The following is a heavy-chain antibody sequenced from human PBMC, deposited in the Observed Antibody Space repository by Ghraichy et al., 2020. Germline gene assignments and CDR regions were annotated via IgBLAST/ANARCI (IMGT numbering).Heavy chain of an antibody. CDR2: FYTGGST. CDR1: GGSIRSSSDY. V-gene: IGHV4-39*01. CDR3: ARQPMYSGRFDY. Sequence: SETLSLTCSVSGGSIRSSSDYWGWIRQPPGKGLEWIGSFYTGGSTYYNPSLKSRVTISVLTSKNQFSLELISVTAADTAVYYCARQPMYSGRFDYWGQGTLVTVSS. J-gene: IGHJ4*02. D-gene: IGHD1-26*01.